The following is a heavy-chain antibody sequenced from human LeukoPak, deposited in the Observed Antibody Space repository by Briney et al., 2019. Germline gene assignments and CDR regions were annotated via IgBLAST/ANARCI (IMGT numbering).Heavy chain of an antibody. J-gene: IGHJ4*02. V-gene: IGHV3-69-1*01. Sequence: GGSLRLSCAASGFTFSNAWMSWVRQAPGKGLEWVSYISSSSTIYYADSVKGRFIISRDNAKNSLYLQMNSLRAEDTAVYYCARDSSFIVVVPAAMGGVDYWGQGTLVTVSS. D-gene: IGHD2-2*01. CDR1: GFTFSNAW. CDR2: ISSSSTI. CDR3: ARDSSFIVVVPAAMGGVDY.